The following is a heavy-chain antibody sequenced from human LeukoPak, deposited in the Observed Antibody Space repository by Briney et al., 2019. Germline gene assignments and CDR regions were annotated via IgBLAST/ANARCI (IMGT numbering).Heavy chain of an antibody. D-gene: IGHD4-17*01. CDR3: ARHFDDYGDYQTAYYYYGMDV. J-gene: IGHJ6*02. V-gene: IGHV4-39*01. Sequence: SETLSLTCTVSGGSISSSSYYWGWIRPPPGKGLEWIGSLYYSGSTYSNPSLKSRVTISVDTSKNQFSLKLSSVTAADTAVYFCARHFDDYGDYQTAYYYYGMDVWGQGTTVTVSS. CDR2: LYYSGST. CDR1: GGSISSSSYY.